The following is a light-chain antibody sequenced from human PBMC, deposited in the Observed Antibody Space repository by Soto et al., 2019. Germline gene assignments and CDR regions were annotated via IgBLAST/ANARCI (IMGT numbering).Light chain of an antibody. CDR3: SSYAGSNNCRV. CDR2: EVS. Sequence: QSALSHPPSASWSPGQSVAISCTGTSSDVGGYNYVSWYQQHPGKAPKLMIYEVSKRPSGVPDRFSGSKSGNTASLTVSGLHAEDEADYHCSSYAGSNNCRVFGTGTKVTVL. CDR1: SSDVGGYNY. V-gene: IGLV2-8*01. J-gene: IGLJ1*01.